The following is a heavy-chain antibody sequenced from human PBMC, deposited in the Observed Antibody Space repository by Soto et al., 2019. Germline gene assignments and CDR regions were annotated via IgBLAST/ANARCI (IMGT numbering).Heavy chain of an antibody. CDR3: ARLHPPMDV. CDR1: GFTFSSYS. CDR2: ISSSSSTI. Sequence: EVQLVESGGGLVQPGGSLRLSCAASGFTFSSYSMNWVRQAPGKGLEWVSYISSSSSTIYYADSVKGRFTISRDNAKNSLSLQMNSLRDEDTAVYYCARLHPPMDVWGQGTTVTVSS. V-gene: IGHV3-48*02. J-gene: IGHJ6*02.